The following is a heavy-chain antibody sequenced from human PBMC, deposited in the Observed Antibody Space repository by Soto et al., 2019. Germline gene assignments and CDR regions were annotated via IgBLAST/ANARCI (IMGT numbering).Heavy chain of an antibody. V-gene: IGHV3-7*01. CDR1: GFTFSSYW. CDR3: AREVGGVIAPNSRFDP. CDR2: IKQDGSEK. Sequence: PGGSLRLSCAASGFTFSSYWMSWVRQAPGKGLEWVANIKQDGSEKYYVDSVKGRFTISRDNAKNSLYLQMNSLRAEDTAVYYCAREVGGVIAPNSRFDPWGQGTLVTVSS. J-gene: IGHJ5*02. D-gene: IGHD3-16*02.